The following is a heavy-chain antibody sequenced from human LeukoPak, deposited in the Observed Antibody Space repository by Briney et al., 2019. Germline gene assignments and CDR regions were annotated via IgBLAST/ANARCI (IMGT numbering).Heavy chain of an antibody. CDR1: GGSFSGYY. CDR3: VRHGESGRHHAYFDY. J-gene: IGHJ4*01. Sequence: PSETLSLTCAVYGGSFSGYYWSWIRQPPGKGLEWIGEINHSGSTNYNPSLKSRVTISVDTSKNQFSLKLSSVTAGDTAIYYCVRHGESGRHHAYFDYWGHGALVTVSS. V-gene: IGHV4-34*01. CDR2: INHSGST. D-gene: IGHD3-10*01.